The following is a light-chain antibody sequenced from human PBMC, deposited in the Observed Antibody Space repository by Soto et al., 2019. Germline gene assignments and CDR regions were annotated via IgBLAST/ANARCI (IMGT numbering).Light chain of an antibody. CDR1: QSISDNY. Sequence: EIVLTQSPGTLSLSTGERATLSCRASQSISDNYLAWYQQKPGQAPRLLIFGASTRATGIPDRFRGSDSGTDFTLTSTRLEPEDFATYYCQHYNSYSEPLGQGTKVEL. CDR2: GAS. V-gene: IGKV3-20*01. J-gene: IGKJ1*01. CDR3: QHYNSYSEP.